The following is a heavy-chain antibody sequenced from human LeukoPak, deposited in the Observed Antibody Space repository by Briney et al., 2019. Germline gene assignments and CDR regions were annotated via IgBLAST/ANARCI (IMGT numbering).Heavy chain of an antibody. J-gene: IGHJ3*02. CDR2: IGDNGRSK. Sequence: QPGGSLLLSCAASGFTFSNYGMHWVRQAPGKGLEGVAFIGDNGRSKYYGDSVKGRFAISRDNSKSTLYLQMNSLRGEDTAVYYCAREGTDAFDIWGQGTMVTVSS. D-gene: IGHD1-1*01. CDR1: GFTFSNYG. V-gene: IGHV3-30*02. CDR3: AREGTDAFDI.